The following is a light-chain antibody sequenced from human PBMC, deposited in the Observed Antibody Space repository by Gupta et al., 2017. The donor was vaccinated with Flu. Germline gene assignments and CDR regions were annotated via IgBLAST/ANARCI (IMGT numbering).Light chain of an antibody. CDR2: GYN. Sequence: QTVLTQPPSASGTPGQRATISRSGRNSNIGRDTVNWYQHLPGTAPRLLIYGYNQRASGVPDRYSGSKSGTSASLAISGLQSEDEAEYYCAACDDSLNGVVFGGGTKLTVL. CDR1: NSNIGRDT. V-gene: IGLV1-44*01. J-gene: IGLJ2*01. CDR3: AACDDSLNGVV.